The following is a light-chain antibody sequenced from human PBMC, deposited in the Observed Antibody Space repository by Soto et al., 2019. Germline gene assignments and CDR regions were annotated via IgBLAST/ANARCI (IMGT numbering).Light chain of an antibody. J-gene: IGKJ3*01. Sequence: AIQLTQSPSSLSASVGDRVTITCRASQGISSALAWYQQKPGKAPKLLIYDASSLESGVPSRFSGSRSGTDFTLTISRLQPEDFATYYCQQFNNYLSFGPGTKVDIK. CDR2: DAS. CDR1: QGISSA. CDR3: QQFNNYLS. V-gene: IGKV1D-13*01.